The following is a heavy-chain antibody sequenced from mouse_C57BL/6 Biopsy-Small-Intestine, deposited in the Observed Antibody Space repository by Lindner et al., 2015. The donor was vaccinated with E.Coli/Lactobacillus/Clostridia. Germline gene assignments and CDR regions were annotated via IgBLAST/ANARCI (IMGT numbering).Heavy chain of an antibody. CDR2: INPGSGGT. D-gene: IGHD2-4*01. V-gene: IGHV1-54*01. J-gene: IGHJ3*01. CDR3: ARFGDDYGGFAY. CDR1: GYAFTNYL. Sequence: VQLQESGAELVRPGTSVKVSCKASGYAFTNYLIEWVKQRPGQGLEWIGVINPGSGGTNYNEKFKGKATLTADKSSSTAYMQLSSLTSEDSAVYSCARFGDDYGGFAYWGQGTLVTVSA.